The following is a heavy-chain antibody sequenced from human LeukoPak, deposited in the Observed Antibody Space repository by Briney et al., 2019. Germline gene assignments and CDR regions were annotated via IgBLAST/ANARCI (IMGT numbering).Heavy chain of an antibody. CDR1: GFTFSSYE. CDR2: SSSSGSTI. Sequence: GGSLRLSCAASGFTFSSYEMNWVRQAPGPGLEWVSYSSSSGSTIYYADSVKGRFTISRDNAKNSLYLQMNSLRAEDTAVYYCAKDAPGHYYDTPRYMDVWGKGTTVTISS. D-gene: IGHD3-22*01. V-gene: IGHV3-48*03. J-gene: IGHJ6*03. CDR3: AKDAPGHYYDTPRYMDV.